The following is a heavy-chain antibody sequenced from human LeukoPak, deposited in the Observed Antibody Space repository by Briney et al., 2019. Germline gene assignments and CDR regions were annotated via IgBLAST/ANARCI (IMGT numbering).Heavy chain of an antibody. CDR1: GGSISSYY. V-gene: IGHV4-59*08. J-gene: IGHJ6*02. D-gene: IGHD2-2*01. CDR2: IYYSGST. Sequence: ASETLSLTCTVSGGSISSYYWSWIRQPPGKGVEWIGYIYYSGSTNYNPSLKSRVTISVDTSKNQFSLKLSSVTAADTAVYYCARRVPAAMRGHYYYYGMDVWGQGTTVTVSS. CDR3: ARRVPAAMRGHYYYYGMDV.